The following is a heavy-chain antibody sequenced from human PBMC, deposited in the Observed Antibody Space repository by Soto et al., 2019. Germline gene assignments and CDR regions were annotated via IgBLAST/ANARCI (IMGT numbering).Heavy chain of an antibody. CDR1: GFTFSSYG. CDR3: ARGGDFWSGSDYDYCMDV. CDR2: IWYDGSNK. Sequence: QVQLVESGGGVVQPGRSLRLSCAASGFTFSSYGMHWVRQAPGKGLEWVAVIWYDGSNKYYADSVKGRFTISRDNSKNTLYLQMNSLRAEDTAVYYCARGGDFWSGSDYDYCMDVWGQGTTVTVSS. V-gene: IGHV3-33*01. J-gene: IGHJ6*02. D-gene: IGHD3-3*01.